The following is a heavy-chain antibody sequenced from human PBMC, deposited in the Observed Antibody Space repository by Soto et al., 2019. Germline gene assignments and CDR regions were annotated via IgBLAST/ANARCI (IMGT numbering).Heavy chain of an antibody. D-gene: IGHD4-17*01. J-gene: IGHJ5*02. V-gene: IGHV1-18*01. CDR1: GYTFTSYG. CDR3: ARDGTTVTTKSKLNNWFDP. Sequence: ASVKVSCKASGYTFTSYGISWVRQAPGQGLEWMGWISAYNGNTNYAQKLQGRVTMTTDTSTSTAYMELRSLRSDDTAVYYCARDGTTVTTKSKLNNWFDPWGQGTLVTVPQ. CDR2: ISAYNGNT.